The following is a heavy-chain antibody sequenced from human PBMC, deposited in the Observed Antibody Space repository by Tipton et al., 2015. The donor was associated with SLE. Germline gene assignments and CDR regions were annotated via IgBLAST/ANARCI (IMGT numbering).Heavy chain of an antibody. CDR1: GGTFSSYA. D-gene: IGHD3-22*01. CDR2: ISAYNGNT. V-gene: IGHV1-18*01. J-gene: IGHJ3*02. Sequence: QSGAEVKKPGSSVKVSCKASGGTFSSYAISWVRQAPGQGLEWMGWISAYNGNTNYAQKLQGRVTMTTDTSTSTAYMELRSLRSGDTAVYYCARSTMTEAFDIWGQGTMVTVSS. CDR3: ARSTMTEAFDI.